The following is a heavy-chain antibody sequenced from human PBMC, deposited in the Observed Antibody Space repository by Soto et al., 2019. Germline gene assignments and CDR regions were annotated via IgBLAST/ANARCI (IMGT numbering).Heavy chain of an antibody. CDR3: ARGCSGRTCFLLSF. D-gene: IGHD2-15*01. Sequence: ASVKVSCKASGYAFRGYQMDWLRQAPWQGLECVGWINPDSGGTKHATNLPGRVPITRDTAIRTIYMDLSSLPSDETAVYHRARGCSGRTCFLLSFWGQGTLVTVSP. J-gene: IGHJ4*02. V-gene: IGHV1-2*02. CDR1: GYAFRGYQ. CDR2: INPDSGGT.